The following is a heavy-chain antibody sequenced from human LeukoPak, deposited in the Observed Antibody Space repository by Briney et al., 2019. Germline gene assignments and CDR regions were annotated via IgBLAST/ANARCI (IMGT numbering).Heavy chain of an antibody. CDR3: AKDGSSSWHLGAFDI. Sequence: PGGSLRPSCAASGFTFSSYSMNWVRQAPGKGLEWVSSISSSSSYIYYADSVKGRFTISRDNSKNTLYLQMNSLRAEDTAVYYCAKDGSSSWHLGAFDIWGQGTMVTVSS. CDR1: GFTFSSYS. V-gene: IGHV3-21*01. J-gene: IGHJ3*02. D-gene: IGHD6-13*01. CDR2: ISSSSSYI.